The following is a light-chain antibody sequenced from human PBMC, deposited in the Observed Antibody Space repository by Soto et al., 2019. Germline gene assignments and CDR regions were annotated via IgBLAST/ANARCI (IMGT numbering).Light chain of an antibody. CDR2: KAS. CDR3: QQYNTYSRT. V-gene: IGKV1-5*03. CDR1: QSISSW. Sequence: DIQLTQSPSTLSASVGDRVTLTCRASQSISSWLAWYQQKPGKAPKLLIYKASSLESGVPSRFSGSGSGTEFTLTISSLQPDDSATYYCQQYNTYSRTFGQGTKVDIK. J-gene: IGKJ1*01.